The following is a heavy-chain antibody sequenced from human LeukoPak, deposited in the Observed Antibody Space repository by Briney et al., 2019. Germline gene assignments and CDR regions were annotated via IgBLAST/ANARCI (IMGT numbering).Heavy chain of an antibody. Sequence: PSETLSLTYTVSGYSISSGYYWGWIRQPPGKGLEWIGSIYHSGSTYYNPSLKSRVTISVDTSKNQFSLKLSSVTAADTAVYYCARGVARSSKFHFSYYFDYWGQGTLVTVSS. D-gene: IGHD6-6*01. CDR1: GYSISSGYY. CDR3: ARGVARSSKFHFSYYFDY. V-gene: IGHV4-38-2*02. J-gene: IGHJ4*02. CDR2: IYHSGST.